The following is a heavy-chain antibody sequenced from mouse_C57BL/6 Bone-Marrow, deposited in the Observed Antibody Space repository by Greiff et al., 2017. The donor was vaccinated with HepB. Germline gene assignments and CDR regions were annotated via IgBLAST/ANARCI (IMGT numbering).Heavy chain of an antibody. CDR2: IDPSDSET. CDR3: ARDYYGSSYWFAY. D-gene: IGHD1-1*01. CDR1: GYTFTSYL. Sequence: QVQLQQSGAELVRPGSSVKLSCKASGYTFTSYLMHWVKQRPIQGLEWIGNIDPSDSETHYNQKFKDKATLTVDKSSSTAYMQLSSLTSEDSAVYYCARDYYGSSYWFAYWGQGTLVTVSA. J-gene: IGHJ3*01. V-gene: IGHV1-52*01.